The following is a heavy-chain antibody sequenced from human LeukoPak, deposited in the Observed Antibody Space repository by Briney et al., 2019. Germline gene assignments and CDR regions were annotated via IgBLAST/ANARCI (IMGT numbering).Heavy chain of an antibody. CDR3: ARCHYDILTGYINNWFDP. CDR2: IIPIFGTA. CDR1: GYTFTSYY. J-gene: IGHJ5*02. Sequence: SVKVSCKASGYTFTSYYMHWVRQAPGQGLEWMGGIIPIFGTANYAQKFQGRVTITADESTSTAYMELSSLRSEDTAVYYCARCHYDILTGYINNWFDPWGQGTLVTVSS. D-gene: IGHD3-9*01. V-gene: IGHV1-69*13.